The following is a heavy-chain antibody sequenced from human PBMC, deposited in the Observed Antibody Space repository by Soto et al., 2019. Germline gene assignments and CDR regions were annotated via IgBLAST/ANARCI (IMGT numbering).Heavy chain of an antibody. V-gene: IGHV4-59*01. CDR3: ARVWYDSSGYYFDY. CDR1: GGSISSYY. Sequence: SETLSLTCTVSGGSISSYYWIWIRQPPGKGLEWIGCVYYSGSTNYNPSLKSRVTISVDTSKNQFSLKLNSVTAADTAVYYCARVWYDSSGYYFDYWGQGTLVTVSS. D-gene: IGHD3-22*01. CDR2: VYYSGST. J-gene: IGHJ4*02.